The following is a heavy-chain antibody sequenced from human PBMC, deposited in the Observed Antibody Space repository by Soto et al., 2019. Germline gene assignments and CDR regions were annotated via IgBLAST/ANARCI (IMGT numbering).Heavy chain of an antibody. J-gene: IGHJ3*01. CDR1: GLTVSGKKY. V-gene: IGHV3-53*01. CDR3: ASWHEREHAYDV. Sequence: DVQLVESGGGSIQPGESLRLSCAAFGLTVSGKKYVAWVRQAPGKGLEWISALYDVDGTYYADSVKGRFTTSSDSSKTTVYLQMNGLRPDDTAVYYCASWHEREHAYDVWGRGTTVTVSS. D-gene: IGHD1-1*01. CDR2: LYDVDGT.